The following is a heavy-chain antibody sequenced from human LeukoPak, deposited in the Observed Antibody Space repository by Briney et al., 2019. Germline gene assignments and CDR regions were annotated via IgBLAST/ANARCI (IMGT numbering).Heavy chain of an antibody. D-gene: IGHD3-22*01. J-gene: IGHJ4*02. CDR1: EFTFSSYW. V-gene: IGHV3-74*01. CDR2: INSDGRST. Sequence: GGSLRLSCEASEFTFSSYWMHWVRQAPGKGLVWVSRINSDGRSTIYADSVKGRFAISRDNAKNTLYLQMNSLRAEDTAVYYCAREGYYDSSGYSIRFSYWGQGTLVTVSS. CDR3: AREGYYDSSGYSIRFSY.